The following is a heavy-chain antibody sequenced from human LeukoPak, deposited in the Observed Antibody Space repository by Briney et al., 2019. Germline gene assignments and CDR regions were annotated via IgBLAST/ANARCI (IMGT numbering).Heavy chain of an antibody. J-gene: IGHJ4*02. V-gene: IGHV3-66*01. D-gene: IGHD6-13*01. Sequence: PGGSLRLSCAASGFTVSSNYMSWVRQAPGKGLEWVSVIYSGGSTYYADSVKGRFTISRDNSKNTLYLQMNSLRAADTAVYYCARGMYSSSWYSFDYWGQGTLVTVSS. CDR1: GFTVSSNY. CDR2: IYSGGST. CDR3: ARGMYSSSWYSFDY.